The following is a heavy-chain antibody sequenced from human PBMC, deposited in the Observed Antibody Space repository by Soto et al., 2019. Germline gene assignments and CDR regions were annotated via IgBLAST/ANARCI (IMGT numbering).Heavy chain of an antibody. J-gene: IGHJ6*02. Sequence: RIRQKTRKGLEWIGYLYYSGSTNYNPSLKSRVTISVDTSKNQFSLKLSSVTAADTAVYYCAGGDYYGSGSYYMGYYYYYGMDVWGQGTTVTVSS. V-gene: IGHV4-59*01. D-gene: IGHD3-10*01. CDR2: LYYSGST. CDR3: AGGDYYGSGSYYMGYYYYYGMDV.